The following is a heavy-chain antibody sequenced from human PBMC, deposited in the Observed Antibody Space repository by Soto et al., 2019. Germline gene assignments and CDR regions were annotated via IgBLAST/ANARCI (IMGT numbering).Heavy chain of an antibody. V-gene: IGHV1-69*06. CDR3: ARDPKGYCSGGSCYLDDY. CDR1: GGTFSSYA. Sequence: QVQLVQSGAEVKKPGSSVKVSCKASGGTFSSYAISWVRQAPGQGLEWMGGIIPIFGTANYAQKFQGRVTITADKSTSTAYMELSSLRSEDTAVYYCARDPKGYCSGGSCYLDDYWGQGTLVTVSS. D-gene: IGHD2-15*01. CDR2: IIPIFGTA. J-gene: IGHJ4*02.